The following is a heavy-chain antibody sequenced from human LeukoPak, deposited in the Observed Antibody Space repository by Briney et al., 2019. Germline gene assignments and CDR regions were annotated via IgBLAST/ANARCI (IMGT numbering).Heavy chain of an antibody. CDR2: ISGSGT. CDR3: AKTHGDSLFDL. CDR1: GFTFSNFA. D-gene: IGHD5-24*01. V-gene: IGHV3-23*01. Sequence: PGGSLRLSCAASGFTFSNFAMNWVRQAPGKGLEWVSTISGSGTYYSDSVKGRFTISSDNSKSTVYLQMNSLRVEDTALYYCAKTHGDSLFDLWGRGTLVTVSS. J-gene: IGHJ4*02.